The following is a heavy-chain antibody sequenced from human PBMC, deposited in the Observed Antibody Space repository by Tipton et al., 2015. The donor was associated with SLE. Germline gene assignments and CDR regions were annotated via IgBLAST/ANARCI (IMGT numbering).Heavy chain of an antibody. CDR3: AKDRHYDPHAFEI. V-gene: IGHV4-39*02. J-gene: IGHJ3*02. CDR2: GST. D-gene: IGHD3-22*01. Sequence: GSTYYNPSLKSRVTISVDTSKNHFSLRLRAVTAADTAVYYCAKDRHYDPHAFEIWGQGTMVTVSS.